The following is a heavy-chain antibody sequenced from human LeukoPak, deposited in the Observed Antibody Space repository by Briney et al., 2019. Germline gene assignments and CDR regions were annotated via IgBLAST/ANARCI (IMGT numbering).Heavy chain of an antibody. Sequence: AGGSLRLSCAASGFTFSSYSMNWVRQAPGKGLEWVSSISSSSSYIYYADSVKCRFTISRDNAKNSLYLQMNSLRAEDTAVYYCARSFGRGAYCGGDCYLFYWGQGTLVTVSS. CDR2: ISSSSSYI. CDR1: GFTFSSYS. CDR3: ARSFGRGAYCGGDCYLFY. J-gene: IGHJ4*02. V-gene: IGHV3-21*01. D-gene: IGHD2-21*02.